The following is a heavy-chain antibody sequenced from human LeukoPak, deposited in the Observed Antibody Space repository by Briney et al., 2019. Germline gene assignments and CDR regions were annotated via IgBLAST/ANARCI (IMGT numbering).Heavy chain of an antibody. V-gene: IGHV4-4*07. D-gene: IGHD3-9*01. J-gene: IGHJ2*01. CDR3: ARDSSVLTGYPERYWYFDL. CDR1: GGSFSGYY. Sequence: SETLSLTCAVYGGSFSGYYWGWIRQPAGKGLEWIGRIHTSGSTNYNPSLKSRVTMSVDTSKNQFSLKLSSVTAADTAVYYCARDSSVLTGYPERYWYFDLWGRGTLVTVSS. CDR2: IHTSGST.